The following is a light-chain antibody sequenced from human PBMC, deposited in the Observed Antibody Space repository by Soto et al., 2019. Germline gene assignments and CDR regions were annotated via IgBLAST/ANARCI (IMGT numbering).Light chain of an antibody. Sequence: EIVLTQSPGTLSLSPGERATLSCRASQSVSSSYLAWYQQKPGQAPRLLIYGASSRATGIPDRFSGSASGTDFTLTSSRLEPEDFAVYYCQQFGSLLYTFGQGTKLEIK. CDR2: GAS. V-gene: IGKV3-20*01. CDR3: QQFGSLLYT. J-gene: IGKJ2*01. CDR1: QSVSSSY.